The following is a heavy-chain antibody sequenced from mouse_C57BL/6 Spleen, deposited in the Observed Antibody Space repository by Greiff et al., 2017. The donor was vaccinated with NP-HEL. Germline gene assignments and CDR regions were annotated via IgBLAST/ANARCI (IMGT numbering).Heavy chain of an antibody. Sequence: EVKLMESGGDLVKPGGSLKLSCAASGFTFSSYGMSWVRQTPDKRLEWVATISSGGSYTYYPDSVKGRFTISRDNAKNTLYLQMSSLKSEDTAMYYCARHPITTVVDDWYFDVWGTGTTVTVSS. CDR2: ISSGGSYT. CDR3: ARHPITTVVDDWYFDV. CDR1: GFTFSSYG. V-gene: IGHV5-6*01. D-gene: IGHD1-1*01. J-gene: IGHJ1*03.